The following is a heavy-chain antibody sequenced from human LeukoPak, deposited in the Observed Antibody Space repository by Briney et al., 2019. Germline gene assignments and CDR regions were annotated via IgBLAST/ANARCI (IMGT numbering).Heavy chain of an antibody. Sequence: GGSLRLSCAASGFTFSSYGMHWVRQAPGKGLEWVAFIRYDGSNEHYPDSVKGRFTISRDNSKNTLYLQMNTLRAEDTAVYYCARDRGGSGYYYDYWGQGTLVTVSS. V-gene: IGHV3-30*02. CDR2: IRYDGSNE. J-gene: IGHJ4*02. D-gene: IGHD3-22*01. CDR1: GFTFSSYG. CDR3: ARDRGGSGYYYDY.